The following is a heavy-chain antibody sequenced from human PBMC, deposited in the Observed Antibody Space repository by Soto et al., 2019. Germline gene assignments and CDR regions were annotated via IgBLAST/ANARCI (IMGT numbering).Heavy chain of an antibody. Sequence: QVQLVQSGAEVKKPGSSVKVSCEASGGSFSSYIFTWVRQAPGQGLEWMGRVIPIQGRANYALKFQDRVTITADKSTNTVYMELRSLRPEDTALYYCAKSVVFVDHAYMDVWGKGTTVTVSS. CDR1: GGSFSSYI. J-gene: IGHJ6*03. V-gene: IGHV1-69*02. CDR3: AKSVVFVDHAYMDV. CDR2: VIPIQGRA. D-gene: IGHD2-21*01.